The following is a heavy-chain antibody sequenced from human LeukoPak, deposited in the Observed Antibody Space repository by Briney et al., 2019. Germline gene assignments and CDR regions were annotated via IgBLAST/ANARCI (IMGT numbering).Heavy chain of an antibody. D-gene: IGHD3-10*01. CDR2: LYYSGST. J-gene: IGHJ3*02. Sequence: SETLSLTCSVSGGSISSYYWSWIRQPPAKGLEWIGYLYYSGSTNSNPSLKSRVTMSVDTSKNQFSLKLRSVTAADTAVYYCARGGSGISNAFDIWGQGTMVTVSS. CDR1: GGSISSYY. V-gene: IGHV4-59*01. CDR3: ARGGSGISNAFDI.